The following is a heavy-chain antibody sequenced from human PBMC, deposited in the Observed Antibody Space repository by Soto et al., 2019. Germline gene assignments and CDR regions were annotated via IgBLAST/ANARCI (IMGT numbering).Heavy chain of an antibody. CDR1: GGSFSGYY. CDR3: ARDFEFLDY. D-gene: IGHD3-9*01. Sequence: QVQLQQWGAGLLKPSETLSLTCAVYGGSFSGYYWSWIRQPPGKGLEWIGEINHSGSTNYNPSLKTRVTTSVDTSKNQFSLKLSSVTAADTAVYYCARDFEFLDYWGQGTLVTVSS. CDR2: INHSGST. J-gene: IGHJ4*02. V-gene: IGHV4-34*01.